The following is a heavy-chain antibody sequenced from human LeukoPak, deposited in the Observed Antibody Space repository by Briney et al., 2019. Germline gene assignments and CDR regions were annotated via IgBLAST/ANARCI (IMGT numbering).Heavy chain of an antibody. CDR2: IYTSGST. J-gene: IGHJ4*02. CDR1: GGSISSYY. Sequence: PSETLSLTCTVSGGSISSYYWSWIRQPAGKGLEWIGRIYTSGSTNYNPSLKSRVTMSVGTSKNQFSLKLSSVTAADTAVYYCARVSVAGPRGYFDYWGQGTLVTVSS. D-gene: IGHD6-19*01. CDR3: ARVSVAGPRGYFDY. V-gene: IGHV4-4*07.